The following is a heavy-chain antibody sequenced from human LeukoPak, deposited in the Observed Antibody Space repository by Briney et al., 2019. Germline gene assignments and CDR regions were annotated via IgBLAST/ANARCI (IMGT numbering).Heavy chain of an antibody. CDR3: AKDSPGYRAFGY. CDR2: FDPEDGET. V-gene: IGHV1-24*01. D-gene: IGHD3-9*01. J-gene: IGHJ4*02. CDR1: GYTLTELS. Sequence: ASVKVSCKVSGYTLTELSMHWVRQAPGKGLEWMGGFDPEDGETIYAQKFQGRVTMTEDTSTDTAYMELSSLRAEDTAVYYCAKDSPGYRAFGYWGQGTLVTVSS.